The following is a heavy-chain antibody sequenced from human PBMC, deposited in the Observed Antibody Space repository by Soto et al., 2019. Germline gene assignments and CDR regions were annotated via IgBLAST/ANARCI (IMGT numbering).Heavy chain of an antibody. D-gene: IGHD5-18*01. CDR1: GGSFSGYY. J-gene: IGHJ6*02. Sequence: NPSETLSLTCAVYGGSFSGYYWSWIRQPPGKGLEWIGEINHSGSTNYNPSLKSRVTISVDTSKNQFSLKLSSVTAADTAVYYCARGRRRDTAMVRPLRYYFYGLGVWGQLTTFTICS. CDR3: ARGRRRDTAMVRPLRYYFYGLGV. V-gene: IGHV4-34*01. CDR2: INHSGST.